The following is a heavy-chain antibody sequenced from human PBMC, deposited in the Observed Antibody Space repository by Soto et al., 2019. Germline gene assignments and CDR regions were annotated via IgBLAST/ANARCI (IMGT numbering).Heavy chain of an antibody. V-gene: IGHV1-46*03. D-gene: IGHD2-2*01. J-gene: IGHJ3*02. Sequence: ASVKVSCKASGYTFTSYYMHWVRQAPGQGLEWMGIINPSGGSTSYAQKFQGRVTMTRDTSTSTVYMELGSLRSEDTAVYYCARYIVVVPVFSLGSPRTKKQRTTVTTDRGAGAFDIWGQGTMVTVSS. CDR1: GYTFTSYY. CDR3: ARYIVVVPVFSLGSPRTKKQRTTVTTDRGAGAFDI. CDR2: INPSGGST.